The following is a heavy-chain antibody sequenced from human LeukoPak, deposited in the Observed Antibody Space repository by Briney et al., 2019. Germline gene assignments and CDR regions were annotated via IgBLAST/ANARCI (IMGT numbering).Heavy chain of an antibody. CDR3: ARLLRLGYCSSTSCYGGYSYGTGGYYYYYMDV. CDR2: INHSGST. Sequence: PSETLSLTCAVYGGSFSGYYWSWIRQPPGKGLEWTGEINHSGSTNYNPSLKSRVTISVDTSKNQFSLKLSSVTAADTAVYYCARLLRLGYCSSTSCYGGYSYGTGGYYYYYMDVWGKGTTVTVSS. J-gene: IGHJ6*03. CDR1: GGSFSGYY. V-gene: IGHV4-34*01. D-gene: IGHD2-2*01.